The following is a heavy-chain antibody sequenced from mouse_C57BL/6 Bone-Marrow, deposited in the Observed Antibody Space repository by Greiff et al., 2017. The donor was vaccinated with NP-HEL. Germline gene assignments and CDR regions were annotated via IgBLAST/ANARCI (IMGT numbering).Heavy chain of an antibody. Sequence: EVQRVESGGGLVKPGGSLKLSCAASGFTFSSYAMSWVRQTPEKRLEWVATISDGGSYTYYPDNVKGRFTISRDNAKNNLYLQKSHLKSEDTAVYYCARGALYYDYDDDGGCYAVDCWGEGASVTVSS. CDR3: ARGALYYDYDDDGGCYAVDC. CDR2: ISDGGSYT. V-gene: IGHV5-4*01. J-gene: IGHJ4*01. D-gene: IGHD2-4*01. CDR1: GFTFSSYA.